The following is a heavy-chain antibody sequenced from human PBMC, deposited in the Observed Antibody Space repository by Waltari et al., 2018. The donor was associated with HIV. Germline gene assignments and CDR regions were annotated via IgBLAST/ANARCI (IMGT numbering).Heavy chain of an antibody. Sequence: EVQLVESGGGLVQPGGSLRLSCAASGFTLGDHYMDWVRQAPGKGLEWVGRSRSNANGYTTEYAASVEGRFSISRDEASNSAYLQMNSLKTEDTAVYFCGRGAAGSVSDYWGPGTLVTVSS. CDR2: SRSNANGYTT. CDR1: GFTLGDHY. D-gene: IGHD2-15*01. V-gene: IGHV3-72*01. CDR3: GRGAAGSVSDY. J-gene: IGHJ4*02.